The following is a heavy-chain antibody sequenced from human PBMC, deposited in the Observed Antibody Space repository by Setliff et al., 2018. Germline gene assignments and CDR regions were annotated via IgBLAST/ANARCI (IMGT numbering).Heavy chain of an antibody. Sequence: ASVKVSCKSSGGAFSNYGITWVRQAPGQGLEWMGWINTNTGNPSYAQGFTGRFVFSLDTSVNTAFVQISSLKAEDTAVYYCARDGGNGVDYWGQGTLVTVSS. CDR3: ARDGGNGVDY. J-gene: IGHJ4*02. CDR2: INTNTGNP. D-gene: IGHD4-4*01. V-gene: IGHV7-4-1*02. CDR1: GGAFSNYG.